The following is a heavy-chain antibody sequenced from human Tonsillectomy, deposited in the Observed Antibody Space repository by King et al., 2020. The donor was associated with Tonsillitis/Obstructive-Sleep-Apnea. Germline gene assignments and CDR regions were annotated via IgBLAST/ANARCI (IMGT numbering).Heavy chain of an antibody. CDR1: GGSISSYY. D-gene: IGHD3-9*01. CDR2: IYYSWST. CDR3: ARQYYDILTGYPSFDY. Sequence: LQLQESGPGLVKPSETLSLTCTVSGGSISSYYWSWIRQPPGKGLEWIGYIYYSWSTNYNPSLKSRVTISVDTSKNQFSLKLSSVTAADTAVYYCARQYYDILTGYPSFDYWGQGTLVTVSS. J-gene: IGHJ4*02. V-gene: IGHV4-59*01.